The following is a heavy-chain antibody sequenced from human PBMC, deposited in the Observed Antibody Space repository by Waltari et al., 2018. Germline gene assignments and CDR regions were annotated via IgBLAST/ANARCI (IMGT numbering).Heavy chain of an antibody. CDR1: GDSISNNNYY. D-gene: IGHD6-19*01. CDR3: ARNQRGWFDAFDI. J-gene: IGHJ3*02. CDR2: IHYIGDT. V-gene: IGHV4-39*07. Sequence: QLQLQESGPGLVKPSETLSLTCTASGDSISNNNYYWGWIRQPQGTGLEWIGSIHYIGDTYYSSSLKSRVIISVDTSNNQFSLRLTSVTAADTAIYFCARNQRGWFDAFDIWGQGTAVTVSS.